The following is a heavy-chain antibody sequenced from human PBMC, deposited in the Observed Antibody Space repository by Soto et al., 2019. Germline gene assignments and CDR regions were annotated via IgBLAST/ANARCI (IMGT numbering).Heavy chain of an antibody. J-gene: IGHJ3*02. CDR2: FRGSGDGT. CDR1: GFTFSSYA. D-gene: IGHD3-10*01. CDR3: AKGPDRGAFDI. V-gene: IGHV3-23*01. Sequence: EVQLLESGGGLVQPGGSLRLSCAASGFTFSSYAMRWVRQAPGKGLEWVSTFRGSGDGTYYADSVKGRFTVSRDNSNNQLYLQMNGLRAEYKGVYYCAKGPDRGAFDIWGQGTMVTVSS.